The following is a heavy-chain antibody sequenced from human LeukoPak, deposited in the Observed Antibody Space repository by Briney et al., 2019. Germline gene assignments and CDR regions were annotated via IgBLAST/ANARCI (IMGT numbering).Heavy chain of an antibody. D-gene: IGHD2-15*01. CDR2: ISGSGGST. CDR1: GFTFSSYA. V-gene: IGHV3-23*01. CDR3: ARDRAVYCSGGSCHNWFDP. Sequence: PGGSLRLSCAASGFTFSSYAMSWVRQAPGKGLEWVSAISGSGGSTYYADSVKGRFTISRDNSKNTLYLQMSSLRAEDTAVYYCARDRAVYCSGGSCHNWFDPWGQGTLVTVSS. J-gene: IGHJ5*02.